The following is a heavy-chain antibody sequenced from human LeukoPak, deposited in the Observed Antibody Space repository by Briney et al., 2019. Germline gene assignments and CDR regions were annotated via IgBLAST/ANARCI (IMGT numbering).Heavy chain of an antibody. CDR1: GYSVSSNSAA. CDR3: ARGPQRYSSGWYNWFDP. D-gene: IGHD6-19*01. CDR2: TYYRSKWYN. V-gene: IGHV6-1*01. Sequence: SQTLSLTCAISGYSVSSNSAAWNWIRQSPSRGLEWLGRTYYRSKWYNDYAVSVKSRITINPDTSKNQFSLQLNSVTPEDTAVYYCARGPQRYSSGWYNWFDPWGQGTLVTVSS. J-gene: IGHJ5*02.